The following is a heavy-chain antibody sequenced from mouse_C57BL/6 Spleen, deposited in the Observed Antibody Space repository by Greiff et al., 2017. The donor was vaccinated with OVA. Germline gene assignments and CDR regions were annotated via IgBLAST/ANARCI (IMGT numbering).Heavy chain of an antibody. D-gene: IGHD2-2*01. CDR3: AKRMVTTHYAMDY. CDR2: ISYDGSN. CDR1: GYSITSGYY. J-gene: IGHJ4*01. Sequence: VQLKESGPGLVKPSQSLSLTCSVTGYSITSGYYWNWIRQFPGNKLEWMGYISYDGSNNYNPSLKNRISITRDTSKNQFFLKLNSVTTEDTATYYCAKRMVTTHYAMDYWGQGTSVTVSS. V-gene: IGHV3-6*01.